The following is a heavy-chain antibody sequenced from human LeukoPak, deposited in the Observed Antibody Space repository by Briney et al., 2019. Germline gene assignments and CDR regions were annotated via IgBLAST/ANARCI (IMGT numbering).Heavy chain of an antibody. D-gene: IGHD6-19*01. CDR1: GFTFTSSA. J-gene: IGHJ5*02. Sequence: SVRVARKASGFTFTSSAVQWVRQARGQPLEWIGWIVVGSGNTNYAQKFQARVTITSDMSTSTTYMEPSSLSSEDTAVYYCAGAVGWFDPWGQGTLVTVSS. V-gene: IGHV1-58*01. CDR2: IVVGSGNT. CDR3: AGAVGWFDP.